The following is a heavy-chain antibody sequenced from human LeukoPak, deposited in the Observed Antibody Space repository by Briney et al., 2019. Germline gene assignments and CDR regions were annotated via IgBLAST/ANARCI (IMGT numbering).Heavy chain of an antibody. J-gene: IGHJ6*03. V-gene: IGHV3-23*01. Sequence: GGSLRLSCAASGFTLSSYAMNWVRQAPGKGLEWVSAISGNGYAYYADSVKGRFTISRDNSKNTLYLQMNSLRAEDTAVYNCAKGDFYGSGRDYYYYMDVWGKGTTVTISS. CDR1: GFTLSSYA. CDR3: AKGDFYGSGRDYYYYMDV. D-gene: IGHD3-10*01. CDR2: ISGNGYA.